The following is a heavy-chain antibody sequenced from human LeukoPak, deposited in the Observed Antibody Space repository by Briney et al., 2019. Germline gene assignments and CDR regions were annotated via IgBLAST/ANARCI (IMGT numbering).Heavy chain of an antibody. V-gene: IGHV4-34*01. J-gene: IGHJ4*02. D-gene: IGHD2-2*01. CDR3: ARDDPRYCSSTSCSDY. CDR2: INHSGST. CDR1: GGSFSGYY. Sequence: PSETLSLTCAVYGGSFSGYYWSWIRQPPGKGLEWIGEINHSGSTNYNPSLKSRVTISVDTSKNQFSLKLSSVTAADTAVYYCARDDPRYCSSTSCSDYWGQGTLVTVSS.